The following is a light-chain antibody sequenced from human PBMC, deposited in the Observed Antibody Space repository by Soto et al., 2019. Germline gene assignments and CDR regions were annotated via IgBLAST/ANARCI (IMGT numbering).Light chain of an antibody. V-gene: IGLV2-14*01. CDR3: NSYTSSSTCV. J-gene: IGLJ1*01. CDR1: TSDVGRYNY. CDR2: DVS. Sequence: QSALTQPASVSGSPGQSITISCTGTTSDVGRYNYVSWYQQHPGKAPKLIIYDVSNRPSGVSNRFSGSKSGNTASLTISGLQAEDEADYYCNSYTSSSTCVFGTGTKLTVL.